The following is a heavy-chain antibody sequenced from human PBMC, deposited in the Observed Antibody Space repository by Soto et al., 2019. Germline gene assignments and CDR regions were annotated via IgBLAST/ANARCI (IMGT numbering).Heavy chain of an antibody. Sequence: SETLSLTCAVSGYSISSGYYWGWIRQPPGKGLEWIGSIYHSGSTYYNPSLKSRVTISVDTSKNQFSLKLSSVTAADTAVYYCARSRSGGYSSGWPPFDYWGQGTLVTVSS. CDR2: IYHSGST. V-gene: IGHV4-38-2*01. J-gene: IGHJ4*02. D-gene: IGHD6-19*01. CDR1: GYSISSGYY. CDR3: ARSRSGGYSSGWPPFDY.